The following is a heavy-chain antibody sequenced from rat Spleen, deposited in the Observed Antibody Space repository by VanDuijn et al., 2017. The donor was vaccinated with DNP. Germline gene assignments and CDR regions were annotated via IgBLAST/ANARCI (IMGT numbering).Heavy chain of an antibody. CDR1: GFTFSDYY. D-gene: IGHD3-8*01. Sequence: EVKLVESGGGLVQPGRSLKLSCTASGFTFSDYYMAWVRQAPTTGLEWVATISYDGGSTYYRDSVKGRFTISRDNAKRTLYLQMDSLRSEDTATYYCTSNPHIRTAAPFDYWGQGVMVTVSS. CDR3: TSNPHIRTAAPFDY. V-gene: IGHV5-20*01. J-gene: IGHJ2*01. CDR2: ISYDGGST.